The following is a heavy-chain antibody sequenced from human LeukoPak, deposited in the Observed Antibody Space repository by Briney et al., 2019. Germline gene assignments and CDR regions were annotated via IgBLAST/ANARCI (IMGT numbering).Heavy chain of an antibody. Sequence: GGSLRLSCAASGFTFSSYDMNWVRQAPGKGLEWVSYISSSGSNKYYADSVKGRFTISRDNAKNSLYLQMNSLRAEDTAVYYCARDSDAGGFDYWGQETLVTVSS. J-gene: IGHJ4*02. V-gene: IGHV3-48*03. CDR2: ISSSGSNK. CDR1: GFTFSSYD. D-gene: IGHD1-1*01. CDR3: ARDSDAGGFDY.